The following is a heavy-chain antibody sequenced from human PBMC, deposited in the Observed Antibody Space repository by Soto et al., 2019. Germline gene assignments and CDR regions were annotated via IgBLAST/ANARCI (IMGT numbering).Heavy chain of an antibody. D-gene: IGHD1-26*01. CDR3: ARAFSGSYPNFDY. V-gene: IGHV3-30*03. Sequence: GGSLRLSCVASGFTFKTYSMNWVRQAPGKGLEWVAVITYDGINGYYADSVRGRFAISRDNSKNTLYLQMNSLRPEDTAVYYCARAFSGSYPNFDYWGQGTLVTVSS. CDR1: GFTFKTYS. J-gene: IGHJ4*02. CDR2: ITYDGING.